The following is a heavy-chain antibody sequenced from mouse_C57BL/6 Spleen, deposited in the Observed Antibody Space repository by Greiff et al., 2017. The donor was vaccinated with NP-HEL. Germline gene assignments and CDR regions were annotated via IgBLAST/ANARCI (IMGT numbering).Heavy chain of an antibody. CDR1: GYTFTSYW. J-gene: IGHJ4*01. D-gene: IGHD1-1*01. CDR2: IDPSDSYT. V-gene: IGHV1-59*01. Sequence: QVQLQQPGAELVRPGTSVKLSCKASGYTFTSYWMHWVKQRPGQGLEWIGVIDPSDSYTNYNQKFKGKATLTVDTSSSTAYMQLSSLTSEDSAVYYCARSVYYGRSKGDAMDYWGQGTSVTVSS. CDR3: ARSVYYGRSKGDAMDY.